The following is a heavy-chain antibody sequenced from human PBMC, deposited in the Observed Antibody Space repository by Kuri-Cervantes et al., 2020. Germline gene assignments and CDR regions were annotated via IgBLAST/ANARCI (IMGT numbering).Heavy chain of an antibody. CDR2: IIPIFGTA. CDR3: ARVHSSGYYYTYYYGMDV. D-gene: IGHD3-22*01. J-gene: IGHJ6*02. Sequence: TCKASGGTFSSYAISWVRQAPGQGLEWMGGIIPIFGTANYAQKFQGRVTITADESTSTAYMELSSLRSEDTAVYYCARVHSSGYYYTYYYGMDVWGQGTTVTVSS. CDR1: GGTFSSYA. V-gene: IGHV1-69*01.